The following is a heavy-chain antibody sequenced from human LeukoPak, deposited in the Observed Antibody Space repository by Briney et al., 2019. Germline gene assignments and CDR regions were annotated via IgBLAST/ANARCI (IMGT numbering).Heavy chain of an antibody. J-gene: IGHJ3*02. CDR1: GGSISGYY. CDR2: INHSGST. CDR3: ARRRGLGYCSGGSCYRAFDI. Sequence: SETLSLTCTVSGGSISGYYWSWIRQPPGKGLEWIGEINHSGSTNYNPSLKSRVTISVDTSKNQFSLKLSSVTAADTAVYYRARRRGLGYCSGGSCYRAFDIWGQGTMVTVSS. D-gene: IGHD2-15*01. V-gene: IGHV4-34*01.